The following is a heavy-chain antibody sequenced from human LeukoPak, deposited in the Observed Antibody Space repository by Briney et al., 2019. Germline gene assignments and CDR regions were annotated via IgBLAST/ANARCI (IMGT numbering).Heavy chain of an antibody. Sequence: ASVKVSCKASGYTFTSYGISWVRQAPGQGLEWMGWISAYNGNTNYAQKLQGRVTMTTDTSTSTAYMELRSLRSYDTAVYYCARGLEIFGVVTPFDYWGQGTLVTVSS. D-gene: IGHD3-3*01. J-gene: IGHJ4*02. CDR2: ISAYNGNT. V-gene: IGHV1-18*01. CDR3: ARGLEIFGVVTPFDY. CDR1: GYTFTSYG.